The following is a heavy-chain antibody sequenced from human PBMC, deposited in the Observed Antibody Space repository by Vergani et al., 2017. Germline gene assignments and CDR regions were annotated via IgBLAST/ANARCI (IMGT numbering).Heavy chain of an antibody. Sequence: QVQLVQSGAEVKKPGASVTVSCKASGYTFTSYYMHWVRQAPGQGLEWMGIINPSGGSTSYAQKFQGRVTMTRDTSTSTVYMELSSLRSEDTAVYYCARDHADSSGYPAGSYWGQGTLVTVSS. D-gene: IGHD3-22*01. CDR3: ARDHADSSGYPAGSY. J-gene: IGHJ4*02. CDR2: INPSGGST. CDR1: GYTFTSYY. V-gene: IGHV1-46*01.